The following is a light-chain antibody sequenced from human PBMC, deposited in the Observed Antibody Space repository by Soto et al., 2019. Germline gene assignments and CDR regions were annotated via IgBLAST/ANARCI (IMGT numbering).Light chain of an antibody. J-gene: IGKJ1*01. CDR2: GAT. CDR3: QHYGRSSWT. CDR1: QTVRSSF. V-gene: IGKV3-20*01. Sequence: DIEMTQSPGTLSLSPGERVTLSCRASQTVRSSFVAWYQQKPGQAPRLLIYGATTRATGRPDRFSGSGSGTDFTLTISSLQHEDLAVYYCQHYGRSSWTFGQGTKVEIK.